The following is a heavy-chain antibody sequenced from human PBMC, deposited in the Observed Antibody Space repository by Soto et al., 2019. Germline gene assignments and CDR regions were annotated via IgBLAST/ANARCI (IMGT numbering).Heavy chain of an antibody. V-gene: IGHV1-69*13. CDR3: ARGGPGQLVEDAFDI. CDR2: IIPIFGTA. D-gene: IGHD6-6*01. J-gene: IGHJ3*02. Sequence: ASVKVSCKASGGTFSSYAISWVRQAPGQGLEWMGGIIPIFGTANYAQKFQGRVTITADESTSTAYMELSSLRSEDTAVYYCARGGPGQLVEDAFDIWGQGTMVTVSS. CDR1: GGTFSSYA.